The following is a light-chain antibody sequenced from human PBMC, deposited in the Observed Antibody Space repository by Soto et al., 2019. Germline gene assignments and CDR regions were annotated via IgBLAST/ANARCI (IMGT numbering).Light chain of an antibody. CDR2: DAS. Sequence: EIVLTQSPATLSLSPGERATLSCRASQSVSSSLVWYQQKPGQAPRLLIFDASNRATGIPARFSDGASGTDFILTVSSLEPEDFAVYYCQQRSNWPLTFGGGTKVEIK. CDR1: QSVSSS. V-gene: IGKV3-11*01. CDR3: QQRSNWPLT. J-gene: IGKJ4*01.